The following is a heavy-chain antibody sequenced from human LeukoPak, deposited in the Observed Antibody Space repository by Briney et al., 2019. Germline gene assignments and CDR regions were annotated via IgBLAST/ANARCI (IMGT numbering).Heavy chain of an antibody. V-gene: IGHV3-23*01. J-gene: IGHJ3*02. D-gene: IGHD3-3*01. CDR2: ISGSGGST. CDR1: GFTFSSYA. Sequence: GGSLRLSCAASGFTFSSYAMSWVRQAPGKGLEWVSAISGSGGSTYYADSVKGRFTISRDNSKNTLYLQMNSLRAEDTAVYYCAKDPWGRFLEWLLSDDDAFDIWGQGTMVTVSS. CDR3: AKDPWGRFLEWLLSDDDAFDI.